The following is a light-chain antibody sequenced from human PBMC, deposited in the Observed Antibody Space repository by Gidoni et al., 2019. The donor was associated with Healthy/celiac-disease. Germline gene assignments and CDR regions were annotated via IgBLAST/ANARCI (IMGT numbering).Light chain of an antibody. CDR1: QDTRNS. Sequence: DIQMTQSHYSLSASVADRVTITRQVSQDTRNSLNWYQQKPGKAPKLLIYDASNLETGVPSRFSGSGSGTDFTFTISSLQPEDIATYNCQQYDNHPPYTFGQGTKLEIK. CDR3: QQYDNHPPYT. J-gene: IGKJ2*01. CDR2: DAS. V-gene: IGKV1-33*01.